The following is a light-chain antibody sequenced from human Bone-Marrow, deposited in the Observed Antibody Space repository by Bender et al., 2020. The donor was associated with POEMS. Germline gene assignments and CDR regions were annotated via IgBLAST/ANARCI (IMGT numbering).Light chain of an antibody. CDR2: EDS. V-gene: IGLV2-23*01. CDR1: CNDVGNYNL. CDR3: CSYADSNTLV. Sequence: QSALTQPASVSGSPGQSITISCTGTCNDVGNYNLVSWYQQHPGKAPKLMIYEDSERPSGVSDRFSGSKSGNTASLTISGLQAEDEADYYCCSYADSNTLVFGGGTKMTVL. J-gene: IGLJ3*02.